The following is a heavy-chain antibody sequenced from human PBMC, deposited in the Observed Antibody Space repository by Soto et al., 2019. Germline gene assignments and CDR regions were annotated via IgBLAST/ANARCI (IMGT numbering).Heavy chain of an antibody. J-gene: IGHJ3*02. V-gene: IGHV4-59*12. D-gene: IGHD2-2*01. CDR3: AREAGYCSMTSCYRRAFDT. CDR1: GGSISRYY. CDR2: IYYGGRT. Sequence: SETLSLTCTVSGGSISRYYWSWIRQRPGKGLEWIGYIYYGGRTNYNPSLKSRVTISTDTSNNQFSLKLSSVTAADTAVYYCAREAGYCSMTSCYRRAFDTWGQGTRVTVSS.